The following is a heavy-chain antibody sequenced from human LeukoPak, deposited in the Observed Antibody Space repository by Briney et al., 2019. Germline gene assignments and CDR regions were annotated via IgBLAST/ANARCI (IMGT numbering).Heavy chain of an antibody. Sequence: SETLSLTCTVSGGSISSGSYYWSWIRQPAGKGLEWIGRFYTSGSTNYNPSLKSRVTISVDTSKNQFSLKLSSVTAADTAVYYCARVVDYYDSSGYYNWFDPWGQGTLVTVSS. V-gene: IGHV4-61*02. CDR3: ARVVDYYDSSGYYNWFDP. D-gene: IGHD3-22*01. CDR1: GGSISSGSYY. J-gene: IGHJ5*02. CDR2: FYTSGST.